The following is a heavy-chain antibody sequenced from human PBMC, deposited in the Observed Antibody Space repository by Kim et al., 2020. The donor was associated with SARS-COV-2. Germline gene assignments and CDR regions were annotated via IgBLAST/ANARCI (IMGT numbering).Heavy chain of an antibody. CDR1: GDSVSSNSAA. V-gene: IGHV6-1*01. Sequence: SQTLSLTCAISGDSVSSNSAAWNWIRQSPSRGLEWLGRTYYRSKWYNDYAVSVKSRITINPDTSKNQFSLQLNSVTPEDTAVYYCARDLGEMATIGGYFDYWGQGTLVTVSS. D-gene: IGHD5-12*01. J-gene: IGHJ4*02. CDR3: ARDLGEMATIGGYFDY. CDR2: TYYRSKWYN.